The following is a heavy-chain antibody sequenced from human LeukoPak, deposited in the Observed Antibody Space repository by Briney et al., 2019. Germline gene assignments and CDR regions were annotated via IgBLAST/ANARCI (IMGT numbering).Heavy chain of an antibody. CDR2: IKQDGSEK. J-gene: IGHJ6*04. V-gene: IGHV3-7*03. D-gene: IGHD3-3*01. CDR1: GFTFSSYW. Sequence: GGSLRLSCAASGFTFSSYWMSWVRQAPGKGLEWVANIKQDGSEKYYVDSVKGRFTISRDNAKNSLYLQMNSLRAEDTAVYYCARSVGVGLYGMDVWGKGTMVTVSS. CDR3: ARSVGVGLYGMDV.